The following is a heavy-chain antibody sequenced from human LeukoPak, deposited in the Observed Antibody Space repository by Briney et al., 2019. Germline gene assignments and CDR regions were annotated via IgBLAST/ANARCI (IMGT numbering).Heavy chain of an antibody. D-gene: IGHD6-19*01. CDR1: RFTFSSYA. CDR3: AREQWLVTDDAFDI. J-gene: IGHJ3*02. CDR2: IYYSGST. Sequence: GSLRLSCAASRFTFSSYAMSWIRQPPGKGLEWIGYIYYSGSTNYNPSLKSRVTISVDTSKNQFSLKLSSVTAADTAVYYCAREQWLVTDDAFDIWGQGTMVTVSS. V-gene: IGHV4-59*01.